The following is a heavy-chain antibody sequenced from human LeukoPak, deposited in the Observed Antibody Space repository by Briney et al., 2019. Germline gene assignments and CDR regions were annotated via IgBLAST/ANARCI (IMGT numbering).Heavy chain of an antibody. Sequence: PGGSLRLSCVASGFTFGSSWMTWVRQAPGKGLEWVSTIRVSGGSTYYADSVKGRFTISRDNSQNTLSLQMNSLRVEDTAVYYCAEGSDPQLWFGDLSYLFDSWGQGALVTVSS. CDR1: GFTFGSSW. CDR2: IRVSGGST. D-gene: IGHD3-10*01. J-gene: IGHJ4*02. CDR3: AEGSDPQLWFGDLSYLFDS. V-gene: IGHV3-23*01.